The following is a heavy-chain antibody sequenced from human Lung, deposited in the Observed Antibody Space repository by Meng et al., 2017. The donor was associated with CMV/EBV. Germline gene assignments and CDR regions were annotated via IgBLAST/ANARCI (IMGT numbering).Heavy chain of an antibody. J-gene: IGHJ4*02. D-gene: IGHD2-2*01. V-gene: IGHV5-51*01. Sequence: GESLKISWKGSGYSFTSYWIGWVRQMPGKGLEWMGIIYPGDSDTRYSPSFQGQVTISADKSISTDYLQWSSLKDSDTAMYYCARYPRYCSSTSCYFDYWGQGTLVXVSS. CDR1: GYSFTSYW. CDR2: IYPGDSDT. CDR3: ARYPRYCSSTSCYFDY.